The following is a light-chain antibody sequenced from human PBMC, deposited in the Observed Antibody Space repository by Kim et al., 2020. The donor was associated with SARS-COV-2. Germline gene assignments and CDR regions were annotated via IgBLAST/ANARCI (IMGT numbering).Light chain of an antibody. J-gene: IGLJ2*01. CDR3: QTWGTGIGV. CDR2: LNSDGSH. Sequence: ASVKLTCTLSSGHSSYAIAWHQQQPEKGPRYLMKLNSDGSHSKGDGIPDRFSGSSSGAERYLTISSLQSEDDADYYCQTWGTGIGVFGGGTQLTVL. V-gene: IGLV4-69*01. CDR1: SGHSSYA.